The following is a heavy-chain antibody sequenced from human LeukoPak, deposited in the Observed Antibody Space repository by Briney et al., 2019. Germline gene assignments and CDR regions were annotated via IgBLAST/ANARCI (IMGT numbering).Heavy chain of an antibody. D-gene: IGHD3-10*01. CDR2: IYYSGNT. Sequence: NPGGSLRLSCAASGFTFSSYGMHWVRQAPGKGLEWIGSIYYSGNTYYNSSLKSRVTISLDTSKNQFSLNLFSGTAADTAMYYCTRANGYGLIDYWGQGTLVTVSS. V-gene: IGHV4-39*07. J-gene: IGHJ4*02. CDR3: TRANGYGLIDY. CDR1: GFTFSSYG.